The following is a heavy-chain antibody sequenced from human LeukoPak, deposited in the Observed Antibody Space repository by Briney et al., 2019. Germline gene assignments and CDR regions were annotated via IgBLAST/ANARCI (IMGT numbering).Heavy chain of an antibody. J-gene: IGHJ4*02. CDR1: GGSISSYY. CDR3: ARAPHYYDGNGRRGNRFDY. Sequence: SETLSLTCTVSGGSISSYYWSWIRQPAGKGLEWIGRIYTSGSTNYNPSLNSRVTISVDTSKNQFSLNLSSVTAADTAVYYCARAPHYYDGNGRRGNRFDYWGRGTLVTVSS. D-gene: IGHD3-22*01. V-gene: IGHV4-4*07. CDR2: IYTSGST.